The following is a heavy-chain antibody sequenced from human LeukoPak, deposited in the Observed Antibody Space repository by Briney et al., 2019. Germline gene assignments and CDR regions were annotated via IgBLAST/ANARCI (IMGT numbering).Heavy chain of an antibody. Sequence: ASVKVSCKASGYTFTSYDINWVRQATGQGLEWMGWMNPNSGNTGYAQKFQGRVTMTRNTSISTAYMELSSLRSEDTAVYYCAIPHRTYYYDSSGYYAAFDIWGQGTMVTVSS. CDR3: AIPHRTYYYDSSGYYAAFDI. D-gene: IGHD3-22*01. CDR2: MNPNSGNT. V-gene: IGHV1-8*01. CDR1: GYTFTSYD. J-gene: IGHJ3*02.